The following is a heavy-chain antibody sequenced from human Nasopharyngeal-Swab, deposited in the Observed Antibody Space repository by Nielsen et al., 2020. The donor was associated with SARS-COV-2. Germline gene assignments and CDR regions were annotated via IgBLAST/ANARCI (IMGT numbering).Heavy chain of an antibody. CDR1: GFTFDDYA. J-gene: IGHJ4*02. CDR2: ISGNSVSI. CDR3: AKDKGAGSFDY. D-gene: IGHD6-13*01. V-gene: IGHV3-9*01. Sequence: SLKISCAASGFTFDDYAMYWVRQAPGKGLEWVSGISGNSVSIGYSDSVKGRFILSRDNAKNSLYLQMNSLRVEDTALYYCAKDKGAGSFDYWGQGTLVTVSS.